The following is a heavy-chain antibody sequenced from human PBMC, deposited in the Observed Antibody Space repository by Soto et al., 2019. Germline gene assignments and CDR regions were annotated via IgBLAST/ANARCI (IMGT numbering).Heavy chain of an antibody. CDR1: GYTFTGYY. D-gene: IGHD3-3*01. V-gene: IGHV1-2*04. CDR2: INPNSGGT. CDR3: ARDRIPAVGKYYDFWSGYYNGMDV. J-gene: IGHJ6*02. Sequence: ASVKVSCKASGYTFTGYYMHWVRQAPGQGLEWMGWINPNSGGTNYAQKFQGWVTMTRDTSISTAYMELSRLRSDDTAVYYCARDRIPAVGKYYDFWSGYYNGMDVWGQGTTVTVSS.